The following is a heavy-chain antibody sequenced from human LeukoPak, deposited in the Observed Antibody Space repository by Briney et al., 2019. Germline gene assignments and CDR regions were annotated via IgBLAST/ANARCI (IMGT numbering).Heavy chain of an antibody. J-gene: IGHJ4*02. D-gene: IGHD3-3*01. CDR1: GGSISSSSYY. CDR2: IYYSGST. V-gene: IGHV4-39*01. Sequence: SETLSLTCTVSGGSISSSSYYRGWIRQPPGKGLEWIGSIYYSGSTYYNPSLKSRVTISVDTSKNQFSLKLSSVTAADTAVYYCARHFYDFWSGYYTGLDYWGQGTLVTVSS. CDR3: ARHFYDFWSGYYTGLDY.